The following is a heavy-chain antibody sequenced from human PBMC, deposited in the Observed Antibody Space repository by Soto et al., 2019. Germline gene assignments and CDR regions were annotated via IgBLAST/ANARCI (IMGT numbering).Heavy chain of an antibody. CDR1: GGSISSNDYY. J-gene: IGHJ5*02. CDR2: IYYSGST. CDR3: ARGYCSSSSCPADWFDP. D-gene: IGHD2-2*01. Sequence: PSETLSLTCTVSGGSISSNDYYWSWIRQPPGQGLEWIGYIYYSGSTYYNPSLKSRVTLSVDMSKNQFSLKLSSVTAADTAVYFCARGYCSSSSCPADWFDPWGQGTLVTVSS. V-gene: IGHV4-30-4*01.